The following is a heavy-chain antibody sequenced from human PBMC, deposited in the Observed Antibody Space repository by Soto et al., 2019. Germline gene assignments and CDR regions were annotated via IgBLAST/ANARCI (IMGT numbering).Heavy chain of an antibody. Sequence: GGSLRLSCAASGFTFDDYAMHWVRQAPGKGLEWVSGISWNSGTIGYADYVKGRFTISRDNAKNSLYLQMNSLRAEDTALYYCAKGSKRRDSTGYVNWGQGTLVTVSS. CDR3: AKGSKRRDSTGYVN. CDR1: GFTFDDYA. CDR2: ISWNSGTI. J-gene: IGHJ4*02. D-gene: IGHD7-27*01. V-gene: IGHV3-9*01.